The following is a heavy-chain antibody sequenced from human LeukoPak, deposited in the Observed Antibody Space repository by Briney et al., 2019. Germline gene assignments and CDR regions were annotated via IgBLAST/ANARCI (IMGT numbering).Heavy chain of an antibody. CDR2: MNPNSGNT. D-gene: IGHD1-26*01. J-gene: IGHJ3*02. V-gene: IGHV1-8*01. CDR3: ARQSRATAAFDI. CDR1: GYTFISSD. Sequence: ASVKVSCKASGYTFISSDIHWVRQATGQGLEWMGWMNPNSGNTGYAQKFQGRVTMTRNTSISTAYMELSSLRSEDTAVYYCARQSRATAAFDIWGQGTMVTVSS.